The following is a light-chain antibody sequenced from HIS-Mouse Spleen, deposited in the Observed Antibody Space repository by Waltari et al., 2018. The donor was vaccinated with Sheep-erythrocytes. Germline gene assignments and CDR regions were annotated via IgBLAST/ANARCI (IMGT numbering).Light chain of an antibody. CDR1: PSLLHSNGYNY. Sequence: DIVMTQSPLSLPVTPGEQAAISFRSSPSLLHSNGYNYLDWYLQKPGQSPQLLIYLGSNRASGVPDRFSGSGSGTDFTLKISRVEAEDVGVYYCMQALQTPIFTFGPGTKVDIK. CDR3: MQALQTPIFT. J-gene: IGKJ3*01. V-gene: IGKV2-28*01. CDR2: LGS.